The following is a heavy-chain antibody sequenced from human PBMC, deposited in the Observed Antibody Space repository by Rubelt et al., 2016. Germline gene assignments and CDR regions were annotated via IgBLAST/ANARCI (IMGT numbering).Heavy chain of an antibody. CDR2: IDPSDSYT. D-gene: IGHD4-17*01. CDR3: ARSSGTTVTTVDY. Sequence: EVQLVQSGAEVKKPGESLRISCKGSGYSFTSYWISWVRQMPGKGLEWMGRIDPSDSYTNYSPSFQVQATISADKSISSAYLWWSSRKASDAAMYYGARSSGTTVTTVDYWGQGTLVTVSS. V-gene: IGHV5-10-1*04. CDR1: GYSFTSYW. J-gene: IGHJ4*02.